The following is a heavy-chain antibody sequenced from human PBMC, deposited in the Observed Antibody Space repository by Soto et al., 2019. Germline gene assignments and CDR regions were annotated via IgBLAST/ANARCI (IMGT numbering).Heavy chain of an antibody. CDR3: AKDRIVATMNYYFDY. CDR1: GFTFSSYG. V-gene: IGHV3-30*18. D-gene: IGHD5-12*01. CDR2: ISYDGSNK. Sequence: QVQLVESGGGVVQPGRSLRLSCAASGFTFSSYGMHWVRQAPGKGLEWVAVISYDGSNKYYADSVKGRFTISRDNSKNTLYLQMNSLRAEDTAVYYCAKDRIVATMNYYFDYSGQGTLVTVSS. J-gene: IGHJ4*02.